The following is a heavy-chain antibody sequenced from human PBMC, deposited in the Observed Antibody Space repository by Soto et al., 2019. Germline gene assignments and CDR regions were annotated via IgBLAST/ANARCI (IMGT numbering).Heavy chain of an antibody. J-gene: IGHJ5*02. V-gene: IGHV4-30-4*01. CDR2: ISYSGST. CDR1: GGSISSGDFY. D-gene: IGHD2-15*01. CDR3: ARGGPTGGRYKYNRFDP. Sequence: SETLSLTCTVSGGSISSGDFYWSWIRQPPGRGLEWIGYISYSGSTYYNTSLKSRVTISVDTSKNQFSLKLNSVTAADTAVYYCARGGPTGGRYKYNRFDPWGQGTLVTVSS.